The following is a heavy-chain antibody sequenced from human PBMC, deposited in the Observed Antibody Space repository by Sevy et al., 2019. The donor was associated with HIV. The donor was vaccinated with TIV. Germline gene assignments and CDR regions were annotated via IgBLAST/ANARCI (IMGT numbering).Heavy chain of an antibody. CDR1: GFTFSNAW. J-gene: IGHJ6*02. D-gene: IGHD6-6*01. V-gene: IGHV3-15*01. CDR3: TTGLFGGSYSSSSGVFTMDV. Sequence: GGSLRLSCAASGFTFSNAWMSWVRQAPGKGLEWVGRIKSKTDGGTTDYAAPVKGRFTISRDDSKNTLYLQMNSLKTEDTAVYYCTTGLFGGSYSSSSGVFTMDVWGQGTTVTVSS. CDR2: IKSKTDGGTT.